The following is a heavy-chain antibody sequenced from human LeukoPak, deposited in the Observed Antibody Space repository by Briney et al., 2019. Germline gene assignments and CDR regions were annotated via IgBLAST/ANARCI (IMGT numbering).Heavy chain of an antibody. CDR2: IYYSGST. CDR3: ARVYSIVGAPGCWFDP. D-gene: IGHD1-26*01. CDR1: GGSISSRSYY. Sequence: SETLSLTCTVSGGSISSRSYYWGWIRQPPGKGLEWIGSIYYSGSTYYNPSLKSRVTISVDTSKNQFSLKLSSVTAADTAVYYCARVYSIVGAPGCWFDPWGQGTLVTVSS. V-gene: IGHV4-39*07. J-gene: IGHJ5*02.